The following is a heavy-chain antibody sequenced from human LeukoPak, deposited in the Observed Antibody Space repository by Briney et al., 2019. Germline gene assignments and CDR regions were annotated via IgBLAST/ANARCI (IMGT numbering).Heavy chain of an antibody. Sequence: GGSLRPSCAASGFTFSSDWMHWVRQVPGKGLVWVSRINSDGSWTDYADSVKGRFTISRDNAKNTLYLQMNSLRAEDTAVYYCAKDRDIAVAGTSDYWGQGTLVTVSS. J-gene: IGHJ4*02. CDR2: INSDGSWT. CDR1: GFTFSSDW. V-gene: IGHV3-74*01. D-gene: IGHD6-19*01. CDR3: AKDRDIAVAGTSDY.